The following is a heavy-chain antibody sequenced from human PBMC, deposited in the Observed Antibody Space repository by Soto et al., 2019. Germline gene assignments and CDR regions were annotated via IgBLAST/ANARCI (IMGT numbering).Heavy chain of an antibody. Sequence: EVQLLESGGGLVQPGGSLRLSCAVSGFTFSSYAMSWVRQAPGKGLEWVSAISGTGGSTYYADSVKGRFTISRDNSKNTLYLQMNSLRAEDTAIYYCAKCLNGLREVVSMGYYYYGMDVWGQGTTVIVSS. D-gene: IGHD1-26*01. CDR3: AKCLNGLREVVSMGYYYYGMDV. CDR1: GFTFSSYA. CDR2: ISGTGGST. J-gene: IGHJ6*02. V-gene: IGHV3-23*01.